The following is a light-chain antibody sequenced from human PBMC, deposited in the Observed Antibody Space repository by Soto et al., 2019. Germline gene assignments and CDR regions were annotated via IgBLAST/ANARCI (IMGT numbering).Light chain of an antibody. V-gene: IGKV1-5*03. J-gene: IGKJ1*01. CDR2: RAS. CDR3: QQYNSYART. Sequence: DIQMTQSPSTLFASVGDRATIISRAIKGISSWLAWYQQKPGKAPKLLIYRASSLESGVPSRFSGSGSGTEFTLTISSLQPDDFATYYCQQYNSYARTFGQGTKVEIK. CDR1: KGISSW.